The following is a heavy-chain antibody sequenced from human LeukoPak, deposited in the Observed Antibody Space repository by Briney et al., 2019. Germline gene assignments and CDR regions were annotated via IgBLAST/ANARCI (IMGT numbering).Heavy chain of an antibody. D-gene: IGHD4-17*01. CDR3: AKDHGDYFDY. V-gene: IGHV3-23*01. Sequence: GGSLRLSCAASGFTFSSHAINWVRQAPGKGLEWVSAISGSGGSTYYADSVKGRFTISRDNSKNTLYLQMNSLRAEDTAVYYCAKDHGDYFDYWGQGTLVTVSS. CDR2: ISGSGGST. CDR1: GFTFSSHA. J-gene: IGHJ4*02.